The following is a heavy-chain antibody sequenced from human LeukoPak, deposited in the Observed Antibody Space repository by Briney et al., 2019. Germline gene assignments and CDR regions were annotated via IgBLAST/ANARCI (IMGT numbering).Heavy chain of an antibody. V-gene: IGHV4-39*07. CDR3: ARGSITMMF. J-gene: IGHJ4*02. Sequence: KSSETLSLTCTVSGGSISSSSYYWGWIRQPPGKGLEWIGSIYYSGSTNYNPSLKSRVTISVDTSKNQFSLKLSSVTAADTAVYYCARGSITMMFRGQGTLVTVSS. CDR1: GGSISSSSYY. CDR2: IYYSGST. D-gene: IGHD3-22*01.